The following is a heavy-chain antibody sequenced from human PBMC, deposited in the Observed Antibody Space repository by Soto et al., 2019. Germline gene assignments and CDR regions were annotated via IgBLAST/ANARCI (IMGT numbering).Heavy chain of an antibody. J-gene: IGHJ6*02. Sequence: PSETLSLTCTVSGGSISSGGYYWSWIRQHPGKGLEWIGYIYYSGSTNYNPSLKSRVTISVDTSKKQFSLKLSSVTAADMAVYYCAREGSYKNYYYYGMDVWGQGTTVTVSS. CDR2: IYYSGST. CDR1: GGSISSGGYY. CDR3: AREGSYKNYYYYGMDV. V-gene: IGHV4-61*08. D-gene: IGHD2-15*01.